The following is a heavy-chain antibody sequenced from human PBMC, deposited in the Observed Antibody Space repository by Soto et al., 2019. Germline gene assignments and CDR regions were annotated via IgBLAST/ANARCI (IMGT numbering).Heavy chain of an antibody. V-gene: IGHV4-34*01. Sequence: QVQLQQWGAGLLKPSETLSLTCAVYGGFVSSGSYYWSWIRQPPGKGLEWSGEMTHSGGTHFNPSLQRRVTISVDPSKNQFSLKMSSVTAADTALYYCARVERVTVTTVVDAFDIWGPGTMVTVSS. CDR1: GGFVSSGSYY. CDR3: ARVERVTVTTVVDAFDI. J-gene: IGHJ3*02. CDR2: MTHSGGT. D-gene: IGHD1-1*01.